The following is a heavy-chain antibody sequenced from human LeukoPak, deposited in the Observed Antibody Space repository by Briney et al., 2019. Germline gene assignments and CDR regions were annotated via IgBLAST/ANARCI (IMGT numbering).Heavy chain of an antibody. CDR2: IRYDGSNK. V-gene: IGHV3-30*02. CDR1: GFTFSSYG. Sequence: GGSLRLSCAASGFTFSSYGMHWVRQAPGKGLEWVAFIRYDGSNKYYADSVKGRFTISRDNSKNTLDLKMNSLRAEDTAVYYCAKDLSKGLLYRRGMYYFDYWGQGTLATVSS. D-gene: IGHD3-3*01. J-gene: IGHJ4*02. CDR3: AKDLSKGLLYRRGMYYFDY.